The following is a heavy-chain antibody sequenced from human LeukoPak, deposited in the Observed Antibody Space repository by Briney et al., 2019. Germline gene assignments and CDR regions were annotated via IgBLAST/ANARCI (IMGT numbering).Heavy chain of an antibody. CDR1: GYTFTSYG. D-gene: IGHD3-16*02. Sequence: ASVKVSCKASGYTFTSYGISWVRQAPGQGLEWMGWISAYNGNTNYAQKLQGRVTMTTDTSTSTAYMELRSLRSDDTAVYYCASENLYDYVWGSYRHDAFDIWGQGTMVTVSS. V-gene: IGHV1-18*01. CDR2: ISAYNGNT. CDR3: ASENLYDYVWGSYRHDAFDI. J-gene: IGHJ3*02.